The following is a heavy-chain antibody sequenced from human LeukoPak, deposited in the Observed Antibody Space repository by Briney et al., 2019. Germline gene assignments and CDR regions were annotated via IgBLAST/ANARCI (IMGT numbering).Heavy chain of an antibody. CDR2: ISSSSYP. CDR1: GFTFSDYY. Sequence: GGSLRLSCAASGFTFSDYYMSWIRQAPGKGLEWVSYISSSSYPNYADSVKGRFTISRDNAKNSLYLQMNSLRAEDTAVYYCARDRNGFGDRYYYYGMDVWGQGTTVTVSS. D-gene: IGHD3-10*01. V-gene: IGHV3-11*05. CDR3: ARDRNGFGDRYYYYGMDV. J-gene: IGHJ6*02.